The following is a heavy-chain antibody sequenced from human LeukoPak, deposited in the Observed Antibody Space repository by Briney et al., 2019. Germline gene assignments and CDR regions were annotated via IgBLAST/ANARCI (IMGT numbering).Heavy chain of an antibody. CDR2: ISYDGSNK. CDR1: GFTFSSYG. CDR3: ARVNWNDVGSFDY. J-gene: IGHJ4*02. D-gene: IGHD1-20*01. Sequence: GGSLRLSCAASGFTFSSYGMHWVRQAPGKGLEWVAVISYDGSNKYYADSVEGRFTISRDNSKNTLYLQMNSLRAEDTAVYYCARVNWNDVGSFDYWGQGTLVTVSS. V-gene: IGHV3-30*03.